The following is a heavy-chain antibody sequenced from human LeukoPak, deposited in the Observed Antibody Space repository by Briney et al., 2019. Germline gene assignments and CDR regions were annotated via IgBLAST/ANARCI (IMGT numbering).Heavy chain of an antibody. J-gene: IGHJ4*02. D-gene: IGHD2-15*01. Sequence: PGGTLRLSCAASGFTFSTYAMSWVRQAPGKGLEWVAFIRYDGSNKYYADSVKGRFTISRDNSKNTLYLQMNSLRAEDTAVYYCAFLDHCSGGSCYSFGDYWGQGTLVTVSS. V-gene: IGHV3-30*02. CDR1: GFTFSTYA. CDR3: AFLDHCSGGSCYSFGDY. CDR2: IRYDGSNK.